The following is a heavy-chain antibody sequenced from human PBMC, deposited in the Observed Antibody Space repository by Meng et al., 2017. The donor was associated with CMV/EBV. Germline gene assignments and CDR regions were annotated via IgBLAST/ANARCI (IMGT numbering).Heavy chain of an antibody. J-gene: IGHJ4*02. CDR1: GVTVSSNY. CDR3: ARGNIVGDY. Sequence: EVQLVESGVGVVEPGVSLRLSWAASGVTVSSNYMSWVRQAPGKGLEWVSVIYSGGSTYYADSVKGRFTISRDNSKNTLYLQMNSLRAEDTAVYYCARGNIVGDYWGQGTLVTVSS. V-gene: IGHV3-66*01. CDR2: IYSGGST. D-gene: IGHD2-21*01.